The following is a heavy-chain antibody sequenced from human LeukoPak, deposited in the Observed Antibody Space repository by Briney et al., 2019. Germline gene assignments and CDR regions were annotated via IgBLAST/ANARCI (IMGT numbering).Heavy chain of an antibody. V-gene: IGHV3-23*01. Sequence: GGSLTLSCAASGFTFSTYAMSWVRNAPGKGLEWVSDISDSVGGTYYAASVKGRFNISRDNSKNSLDLQMTSLSPEDTAVCYCAKDQGSGRWFNDAFVIWGLGTMVTVSS. D-gene: IGHD4-23*01. CDR3: AKDQGSGRWFNDAFVI. J-gene: IGHJ3*02. CDR2: ISDSVGGT. CDR1: GFTFSTYA.